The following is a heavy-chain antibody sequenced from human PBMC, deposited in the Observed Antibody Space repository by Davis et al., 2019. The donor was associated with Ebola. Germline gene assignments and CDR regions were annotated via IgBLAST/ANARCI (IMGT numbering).Heavy chain of an antibody. Sequence: GESLKISCAASGFTFSSYAMSWVRQAPGKGLEWVANIKSDGSQKYYVGSVKGRFTISRDNAKNSLNLQMHSLTAEDTAVYYCARSRGYSAYVNADYYDMDVWGQGTTVTVSS. CDR2: IKSDGSQK. D-gene: IGHD5-12*01. V-gene: IGHV3-7*03. CDR3: ARSRGYSAYVNADYYDMDV. J-gene: IGHJ6*02. CDR1: GFTFSSYA.